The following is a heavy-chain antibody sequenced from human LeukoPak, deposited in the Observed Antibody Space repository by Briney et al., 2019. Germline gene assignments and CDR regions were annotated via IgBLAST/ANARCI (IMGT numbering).Heavy chain of an antibody. V-gene: IGHV4-39*01. D-gene: IGHD2-15*01. CDR2: IYNRGST. CDR1: GGSISRSSYY. J-gene: IGHJ4*02. CDR3: AGHKGYCSGGGCSDFDY. Sequence: SETLSLTCTVSGGSISRSSYYWGWIRQPPGKGLEWIGSIYNRGSTYYNPSLKSRVTISVDTSKNQLSLRLSSVTAADTAEYYCAGHKGYCSGGGCSDFDYWGQGTLVSVSS.